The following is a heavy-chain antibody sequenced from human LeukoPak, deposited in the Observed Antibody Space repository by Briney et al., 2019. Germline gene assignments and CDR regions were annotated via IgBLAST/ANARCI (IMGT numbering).Heavy chain of an antibody. CDR1: GFTFSSYG. Sequence: GGSLRLSCAASGFTFSSYGMHWVRQAPGKGLEWVAVIWYDGSNKYYADSVKGRFTISRDNSKNTLYLQMNSLRAEDTAVYYCARDVVGGEYSSSWYGLDYWGQGTLVTVSS. V-gene: IGHV3-33*08. J-gene: IGHJ4*02. D-gene: IGHD6-13*01. CDR2: IWYDGSNK. CDR3: ARDVVGGEYSSSWYGLDY.